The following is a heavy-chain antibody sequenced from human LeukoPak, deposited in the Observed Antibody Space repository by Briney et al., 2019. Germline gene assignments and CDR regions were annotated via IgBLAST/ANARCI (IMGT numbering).Heavy chain of an antibody. CDR3: ARSRRRTTGTTNYFDY. CDR1: GGSISSGGYY. D-gene: IGHD1-1*01. CDR2: IYYSGST. J-gene: IGHJ4*02. V-gene: IGHV4-31*03. Sequence: SETLSLTCTVSGGSISSGGYYWSWIRQHPGKGLEWIGYIYYSGSTYYNPSLKSRVTISVDTSKNQFSLKLSSVTAADTAVYYCARSRRRTTGTTNYFDYRGQGTLVTVSS.